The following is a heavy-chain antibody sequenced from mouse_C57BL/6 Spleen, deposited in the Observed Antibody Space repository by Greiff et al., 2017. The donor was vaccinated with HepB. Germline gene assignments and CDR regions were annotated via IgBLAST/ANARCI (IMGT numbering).Heavy chain of an antibody. D-gene: IGHD4-1*01. CDR1: GFSLTSYG. CDR3: AKKGWDGSYWYFDV. Sequence: VQLQQSGPGLVQPSQSLSITCTVSGFSLTSYGVHWVRQSPGKGLEWLGVIWRGGSTDYNAAFMSRLSITKDNSKSQVFFKMNSLQADDTAIYYCAKKGWDGSYWYFDVWGTGTTVTVSS. V-gene: IGHV2-5*01. J-gene: IGHJ1*03. CDR2: IWRGGST.